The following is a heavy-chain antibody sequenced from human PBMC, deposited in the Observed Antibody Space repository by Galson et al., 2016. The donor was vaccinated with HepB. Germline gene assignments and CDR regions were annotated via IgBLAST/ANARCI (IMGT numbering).Heavy chain of an antibody. Sequence: SLRLSCAASGFTFNNYGMHWVRQAPGKGLDWVAVISHDGTTTYSADSVKGRSTISRDNSKHTLYLQMTSLRPEDTAIYYCAGAFDYWGQGTLVTVSS. CDR2: ISHDGTTT. CDR3: AGAFDY. V-gene: IGHV3-30*03. CDR1: GFTFNNYG. J-gene: IGHJ4*02.